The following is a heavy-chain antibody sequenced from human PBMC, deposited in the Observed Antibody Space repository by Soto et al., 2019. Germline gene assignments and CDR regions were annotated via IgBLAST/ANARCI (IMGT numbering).Heavy chain of an antibody. CDR2: IKQDGSEK. D-gene: IGHD3-3*01. J-gene: IGHJ6*03. CDR1: GFTVSSYW. V-gene: IGHV3-7*01. CDR3: ARGRYDFWSGYYMWYYYYYMDV. Sequence: GGSLRLSCAASGFTVSSYWMSWVRQAPGKGLEWVANIKQDGSEKYYVDSVKGRFTISRDNAKNSLYLQMNSLRAEDTAVYYCARGRYDFWSGYYMWYYYYYMDVWGKGTTVTVSS.